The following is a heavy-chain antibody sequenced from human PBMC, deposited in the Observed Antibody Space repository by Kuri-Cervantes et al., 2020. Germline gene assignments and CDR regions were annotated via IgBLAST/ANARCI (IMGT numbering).Heavy chain of an antibody. V-gene: IGHV3-48*01. CDR3: ARGYPYDISGN. CDR1: GFTFSSYN. D-gene: IGHD3-22*01. J-gene: IGHJ4*02. CDR2: ITSSSSTI. Sequence: GESLKISCAASGFTFSSYNMNWVRQAPGKGLEWISYITSSSSTIYYADSVKGRFTISRDNAKNSLYLQMNSLRVEDTAVYYCARGYPYDISGNWGQGTLVTVSS.